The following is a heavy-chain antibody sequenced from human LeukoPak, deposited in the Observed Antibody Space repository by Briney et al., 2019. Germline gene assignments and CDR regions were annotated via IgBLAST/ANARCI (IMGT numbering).Heavy chain of an antibody. CDR1: GYTFTSYD. D-gene: IGHD6-19*01. J-gene: IGHJ4*02. CDR2: FDPEDGET. CDR3: ALPTSSGWYYDY. Sequence: GASVKVSCKASGYTFTSYDINWVRQATGKGLEWMGGFDPEDGETIYAQKFQGRVTMTEDTSTDTAYMELSSLRSEDTAVYYCALPTSSGWYYDYWGQGTLVTVSS. V-gene: IGHV1-24*01.